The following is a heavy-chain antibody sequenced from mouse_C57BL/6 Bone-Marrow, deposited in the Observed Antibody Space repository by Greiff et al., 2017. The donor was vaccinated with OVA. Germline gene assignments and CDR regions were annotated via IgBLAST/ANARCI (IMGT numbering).Heavy chain of an antibody. Sequence: DVKLQESGPVLVKPGASVKMSCKASGYTFTDYYMNWVKQSHGKSLEWIGVINPYNGGTSYNQKFKGKATLTVDKSSSTAYMELNSLTSEDSAVYYCARGGAWFAYWGQGTLVTVSA. V-gene: IGHV1-19*01. CDR2: INPYNGGT. CDR3: ARGGAWFAY. CDR1: GYTFTDYY. J-gene: IGHJ3*01.